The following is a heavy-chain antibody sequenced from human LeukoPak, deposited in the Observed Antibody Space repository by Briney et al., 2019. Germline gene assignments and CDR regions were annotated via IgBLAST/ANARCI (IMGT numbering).Heavy chain of an antibody. CDR2: INPNSGGT. CDR3: ARARVRANWFDP. J-gene: IGHJ5*02. Sequence: ASVKVSCKASGYTFTGYYMHWVRQAPGQGLEWMGWINPNSGGTNYAQKFQGRVTMTRDTSISTAYMELSRLRSDDPAVYYCARARVRANWFDPWGQGTLVTVSS. D-gene: IGHD3-10*01. V-gene: IGHV1-2*02. CDR1: GYTFTGYY.